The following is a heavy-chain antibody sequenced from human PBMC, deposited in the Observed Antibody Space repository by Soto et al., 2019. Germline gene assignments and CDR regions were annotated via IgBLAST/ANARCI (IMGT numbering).Heavy chain of an antibody. J-gene: IGHJ3*02. CDR1: GFTFSSYA. Sequence: GGSLRLSCAASGFTFSSYAMSWVRQASGKGLEWVLIISGTGSSTYYADSVKGRFTISRHNSKNTVYVQMNSLRDQETALYYCARFTSEHIVVGIAYTDIWGQGTMVTVS. CDR3: ARFTSEHIVVGIAYTDI. D-gene: IGHD2-21*01. V-gene: IGHV3-23*01. CDR2: ISGTGSST.